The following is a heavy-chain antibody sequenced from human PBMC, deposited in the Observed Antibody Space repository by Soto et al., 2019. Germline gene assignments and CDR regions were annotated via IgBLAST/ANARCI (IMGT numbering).Heavy chain of an antibody. CDR1: GFTFSSYG. V-gene: IGHV3-33*01. D-gene: IGHD3-9*01. J-gene: IGHJ4*02. CDR3: ARDKSPPLYYDILTGYSPH. Sequence: PGGSLRLSCAASGFTFSSYGMHWVRQAPGKGLEWVAVIWYDGSNKYYADSVKGRFTISRDNSKNTLYLQMNSLRAEDTAVYYCARDKSPPLYYDILTGYSPHWGQGTLVTVSS. CDR2: IWYDGSNK.